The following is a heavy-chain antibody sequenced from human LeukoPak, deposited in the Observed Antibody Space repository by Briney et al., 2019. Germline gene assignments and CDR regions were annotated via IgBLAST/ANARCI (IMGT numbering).Heavy chain of an antibody. CDR1: GGSFSGYY. V-gene: IGHV4-34*01. D-gene: IGHD5-18*01. J-gene: IGHJ4*02. CDR3: ARGRSGYSYGFPFDY. CDR2: INHSGST. Sequence: PSETLSLTCAVYGGSFSGYYWSWIRQPPGKGLEWIGEINHSGSTNYNPSLKSRVTISVDTSKNQFSLKLSSVTAADTAVYYCARGRSGYSYGFPFDYWGQGTLVTASS.